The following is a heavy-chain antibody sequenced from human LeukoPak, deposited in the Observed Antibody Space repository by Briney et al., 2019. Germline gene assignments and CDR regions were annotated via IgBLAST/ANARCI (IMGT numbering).Heavy chain of an antibody. CDR2: ISSSSSYI. CDR3: ARKEAAGTRSHYFDY. CDR1: GFTFSSYS. V-gene: IGHV3-21*01. J-gene: IGHJ4*02. Sequence: PGGSLRLSCAASGFTFSSYSMNWVRQAPGKGLEWVSSISSSSSYIYYADSVKGRFTISRDNAKNSLYLQMNSLRAEDTAVYYCARKEAAGTRSHYFDYWGQGTLVTVSS. D-gene: IGHD6-13*01.